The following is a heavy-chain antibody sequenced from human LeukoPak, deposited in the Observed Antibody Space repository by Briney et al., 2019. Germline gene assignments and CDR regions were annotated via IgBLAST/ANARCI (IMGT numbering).Heavy chain of an antibody. CDR1: GLPHCSYR. J-gene: IGHJ3*02. V-gene: IGHV3-74*01. CDR2: IFSGGSSI. Sequence: GGPLSLSCGASGLPHCSYRMLGARDARGEALVGGSRIFSGGSSILSADSVKGRHTISRDNDKDTLYLQMNSLSGEDSAVFYCAKNAFDIWGEGAMVTASS. CDR3: AKNAFDI.